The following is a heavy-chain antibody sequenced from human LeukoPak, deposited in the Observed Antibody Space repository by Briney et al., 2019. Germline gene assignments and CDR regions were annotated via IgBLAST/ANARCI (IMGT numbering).Heavy chain of an antibody. CDR2: INPNSGGT. CDR3: ARSSQLLYSSSWYWYYYYYMDV. CDR1: GYTFTGYY. D-gene: IGHD6-13*01. V-gene: IGHV1-2*02. Sequence: ASVKVSCKASGYTFTGYYMHWVRQAPGQGLEWMGWINPNSGGTNYAQTFQGRVTMTRDTSISTAYMELSSLRSEDTAVYYCARSSQLLYSSSWYWYYYYYMDVWGKGTAVTVSS. J-gene: IGHJ6*03.